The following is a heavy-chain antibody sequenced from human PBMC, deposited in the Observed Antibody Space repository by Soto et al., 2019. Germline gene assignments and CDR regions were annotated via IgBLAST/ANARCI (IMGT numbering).Heavy chain of an antibody. CDR3: AREGIGEFGF. D-gene: IGHD3-10*01. Sequence: EVELVESGGGLVQPGGSLRLSCAASGFTFNSFWMTWVRQAQGKGLACVAHINQDGGERYYVDSVKGRFTISRDNAKNSLYLQMNGLRGEDTAVYYSAREGIGEFGFWGQGTGVTVSS. CDR1: GFTFNSFW. J-gene: IGHJ4*02. CDR2: INQDGGER. V-gene: IGHV3-7*01.